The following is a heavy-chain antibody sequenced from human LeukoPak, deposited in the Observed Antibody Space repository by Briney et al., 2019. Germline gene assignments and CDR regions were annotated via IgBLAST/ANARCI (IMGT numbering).Heavy chain of an antibody. CDR2: ISSSGSTI. CDR3: ARLYSSGWANWFDP. J-gene: IGHJ5*02. V-gene: IGHV3-48*03. Sequence: GGSLRLSCAASGFTFSSYEMNWVRQAPGKGLEWVSYISSSGSTIYYADSVKGRFTISRDNAKNSLYLQMNSLRAEDTAVYYCARLYSSGWANWFDPWGQGTLVTVSS. D-gene: IGHD6-19*01. CDR1: GFTFSSYE.